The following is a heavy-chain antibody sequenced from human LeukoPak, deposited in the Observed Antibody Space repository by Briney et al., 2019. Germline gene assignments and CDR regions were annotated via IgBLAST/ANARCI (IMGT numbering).Heavy chain of an antibody. V-gene: IGHV3-23*01. CDR3: VKRKYYESGPFDF. CDR2: ISGSGGST. J-gene: IGHJ4*02. D-gene: IGHD3-10*01. Sequence: GGSLRLSCAASGFTFSSYAMSWVRQAPGKGLEWVSAISGSGGSTYYADSVKGRFTISRDNSKNTLFLQMNSLRAEDTAIYYCVKRKYYESGPFDFWGQGTLVTVSS. CDR1: GFTFSSYA.